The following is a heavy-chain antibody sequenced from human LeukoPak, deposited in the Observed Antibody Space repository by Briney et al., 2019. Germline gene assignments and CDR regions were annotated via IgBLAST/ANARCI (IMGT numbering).Heavy chain of an antibody. CDR3: ARHRESRYLEDAFDI. D-gene: IGHD1-20*01. CDR1: GGSFSGYY. J-gene: IGHJ3*02. V-gene: IGHV4-34*01. CDR2: INHSGST. Sequence: KPSETLSLTCAVYGGSFSGYYWSWIRQPPGKGLEWIGEINHSGSTNYNPSLKSRVTISVDTSKNQFSLKLSSVTAADTAVYYCARHRESRYLEDAFDIWGQGTMVTVSS.